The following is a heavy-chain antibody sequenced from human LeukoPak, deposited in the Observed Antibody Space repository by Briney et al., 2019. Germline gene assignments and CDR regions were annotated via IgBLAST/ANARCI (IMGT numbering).Heavy chain of an antibody. CDR2: IYESGTT. V-gene: IGHV4-34*01. CDR3: ARGAWATRLGS. D-gene: IGHD2-15*01. CDR1: GESLNSYY. J-gene: IGHJ4*02. Sequence: SQTLSPTCAVYGESLNSYYWSWVRQPPGEGLEWIGEIYESGTTEYNPSLKSRVTISMVPSKQQFSLSLSSVTAADTAVYYCARGAWATRLGSWGLGTPVIVSS.